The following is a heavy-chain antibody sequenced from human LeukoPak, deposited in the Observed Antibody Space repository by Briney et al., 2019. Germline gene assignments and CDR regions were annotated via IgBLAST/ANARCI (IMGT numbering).Heavy chain of an antibody. CDR3: ASYDSSGYYHYFDY. D-gene: IGHD3-22*01. CDR2: ISGSGGST. V-gene: IGHV3-23*01. CDR1: GFAFRSYA. J-gene: IGHJ4*02. Sequence: GGSLRLSCAASGFAFRSYAMSWVRQAPGKGLEWVSAISGSGGSTYYADSVKGRFTISRDNSKNTLYLQMNSLRAEDTAVYYCASYDSSGYYHYFDYWGQGTLVTVSS.